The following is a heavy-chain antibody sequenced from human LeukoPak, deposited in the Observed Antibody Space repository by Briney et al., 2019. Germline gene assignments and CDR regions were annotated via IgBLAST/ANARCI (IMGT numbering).Heavy chain of an antibody. V-gene: IGHV3-21*01. CDR2: ISSSSSYI. Sequence: PGGSLRLSGAASGFTFSSYSMNWVRQAPGKGLEWVSSISSSSSYIYYADSVRGRFTISRDNAKNSLYLQMNSLRAEDTAVYYCAKSQTGRIAVAGTTDYWGQGTLVTVSS. D-gene: IGHD6-19*01. CDR3: AKSQTGRIAVAGTTDY. J-gene: IGHJ4*02. CDR1: GFTFSSYS.